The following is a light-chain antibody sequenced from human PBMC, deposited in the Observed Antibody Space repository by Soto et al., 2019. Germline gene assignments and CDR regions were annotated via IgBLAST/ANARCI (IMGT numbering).Light chain of an antibody. CDR1: SSDVGSYNL. V-gene: IGLV2-23*02. J-gene: IGLJ1*01. CDR2: EVS. CDR3: CSYAGSSTYV. Sequence: QSVLTQPASVSASPGQSIPISCTGTSSDVGSYNLVSWYQQHPGKAPKLMIYEVSKRPSGVSNRFSGSKSGNTASLTISGLQAEDEADYYCCSYAGSSTYVFGTGTKVTVL.